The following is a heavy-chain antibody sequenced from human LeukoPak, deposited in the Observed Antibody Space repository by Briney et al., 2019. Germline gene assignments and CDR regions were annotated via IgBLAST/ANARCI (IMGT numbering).Heavy chain of an antibody. Sequence: SETLSLTCTVSGGSISSYYWSWIRQPPGKGLEWIGYIYYSGSTNYNPSLKSRVTISVDTSKNQFSLKLSSVTAADTAVYYCARVKRDYGDYPWFDPWGQGTLVTVSS. V-gene: IGHV4-59*01. CDR1: GGSISSYY. CDR3: ARVKRDYGDYPWFDP. D-gene: IGHD4-17*01. CDR2: IYYSGST. J-gene: IGHJ5*02.